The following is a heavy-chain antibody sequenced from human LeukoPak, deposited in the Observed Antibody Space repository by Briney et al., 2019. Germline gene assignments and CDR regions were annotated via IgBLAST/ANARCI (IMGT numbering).Heavy chain of an antibody. CDR2: IYYSGST. D-gene: IGHD2-2*01. CDR1: GGSISSSSYY. Sequence: PSETLSLTCTVSGGSISSSSYYWGWIRQPPGEGLEWIGSIYYSGSTYYNPSLKSRVTISVDTSKNQFSLKLSSVTAADTAVYYCASIVVVPAAILGVVDYWGQGTLVTVSS. V-gene: IGHV4-39*01. CDR3: ASIVVVPAAILGVVDY. J-gene: IGHJ4*02.